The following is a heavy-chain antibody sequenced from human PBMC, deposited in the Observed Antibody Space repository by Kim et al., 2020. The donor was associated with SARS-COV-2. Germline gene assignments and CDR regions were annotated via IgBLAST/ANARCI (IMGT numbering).Heavy chain of an antibody. Sequence: PDSVKGRFTISRENAKNSLYLQMNNLRDGDTAVYFCARQDISGTKGVFDIWGQGTVVTVSS. CDR3: ARQDISGTKGVFDI. J-gene: IGHJ3*02. V-gene: IGHV3-13*01. D-gene: IGHD1-7*01.